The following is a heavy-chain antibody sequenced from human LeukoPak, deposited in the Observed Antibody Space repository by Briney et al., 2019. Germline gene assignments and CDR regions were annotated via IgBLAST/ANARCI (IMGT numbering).Heavy chain of an antibody. V-gene: IGHV3-30*18. J-gene: IGHJ6*03. CDR3: AKDHDYFPNYMDV. D-gene: IGHD5-12*01. Sequence: GGSLRLSCAASGFTFSSYGMHWVRQAPGKGLEWVAVISYDGSNKYYADSVKGRFTISRDKSKNTLYLQMNSLRAEDTAVYYCAKDHDYFPNYMDVWGKGTTVTVSS. CDR2: ISYDGSNK. CDR1: GFTFSSYG.